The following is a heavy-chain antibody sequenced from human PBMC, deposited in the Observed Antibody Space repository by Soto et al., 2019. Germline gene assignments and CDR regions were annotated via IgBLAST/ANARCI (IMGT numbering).Heavy chain of an antibody. V-gene: IGHV4-4*02. D-gene: IGHD6-19*01. J-gene: IGHJ4*02. CDR2: IYHSGST. CDR1: GGSISSSNW. Sequence: QVQLQESGPGLVKPSGALSLTCAVSGGSISSSNWWSWVRQPPGKGLEWIGEIYHSGSTNYNPSLKSRFTISLDKSKNQFSLKLSSVTAADTAVYYCARVRSDHYYFDYWGQGTLDTVSS. CDR3: ARVRSDHYYFDY.